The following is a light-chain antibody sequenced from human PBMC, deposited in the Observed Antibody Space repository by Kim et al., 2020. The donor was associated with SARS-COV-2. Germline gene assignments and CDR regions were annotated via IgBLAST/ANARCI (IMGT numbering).Light chain of an antibody. V-gene: IGKV3-20*01. CDR1: ESISSNS. CDR2: GAS. CDR3: QQYATSLT. Sequence: EIVLTQSPGTLSLSHGERATLSCRASESISSNSVAWYQQRPGQAPRLLIYGASSRTTGIPDRFSGSGSGTDFTLTISRLEAQDFAVYYCQQYATSLTFGGGTKVDIK. J-gene: IGKJ4*01.